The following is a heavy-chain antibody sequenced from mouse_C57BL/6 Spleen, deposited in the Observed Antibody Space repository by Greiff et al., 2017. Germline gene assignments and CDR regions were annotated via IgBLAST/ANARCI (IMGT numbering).Heavy chain of an antibody. D-gene: IGHD1-1*01. Sequence: LQESGAELVKPGASVKLSCKASGYTFTEYTIHWVKQRSGQGLEWIGWFYPGSGSIKYNEKFKDKATLTADKSSSTVYMELSRLTSEDSAVYFCARHEDEESYYGSSPWFAYWGQGTLVTVSA. CDR1: GYTFTEYT. J-gene: IGHJ3*01. CDR2: FYPGSGSI. CDR3: ARHEDEESYYGSSPWFAY. V-gene: IGHV1-62-2*01.